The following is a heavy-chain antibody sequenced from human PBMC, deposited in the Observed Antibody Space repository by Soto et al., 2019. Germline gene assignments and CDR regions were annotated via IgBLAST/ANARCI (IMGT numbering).Heavy chain of an antibody. CDR2: IYYSGST. CDR1: GGSISSGGYY. V-gene: IGHV4-31*03. CDR3: ERESLSLWRESGMDV. Sequence: SETLSLTCTVSGGSISSGGYYWSWIRQHPGKGLEWIGYIYYSGSTYYNPSLKSRVTISVDTSKNQFSLKLSSVTAADTAVYYCERESLSLWRESGMDVWGQGPTVTVSS. D-gene: IGHD3-3*01. J-gene: IGHJ6*02.